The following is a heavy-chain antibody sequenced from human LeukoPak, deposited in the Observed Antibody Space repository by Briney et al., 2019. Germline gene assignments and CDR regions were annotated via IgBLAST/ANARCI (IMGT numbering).Heavy chain of an antibody. D-gene: IGHD3-22*01. CDR1: GFTFSTHP. CDR2: ISGNGGST. V-gene: IGHV3-23*01. CDR3: ARDGSAYYNENTGFRGEFDS. Sequence: GGSLRLSCAASGFTFSTHPMSWVRQAPGKGLEWVSAISGNGGSTYYADSVKGRFTISRDNAKNSVYLQMNSLRAEDAAVYYCARDGSAYYNENTGFRGEFDSWGQGALVIVSS. J-gene: IGHJ4*02.